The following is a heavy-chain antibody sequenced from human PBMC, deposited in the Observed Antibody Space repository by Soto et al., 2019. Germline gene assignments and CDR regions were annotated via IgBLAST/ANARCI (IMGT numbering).Heavy chain of an antibody. V-gene: IGHV4-39*01. CDR1: GGSISSSSYY. D-gene: IGHD6-13*01. Sequence: PSETLSLTCTVSGGSISSSSYYWGWIRQPPGKGLEWIGSIYYSGSTYYNPSLKSRVTISVDTSKNQFSLKLSSVTAADTAVYYCAGRIAAAGFYYYYGMDVWGQGTKVTVSS. CDR2: IYYSGST. CDR3: AGRIAAAGFYYYYGMDV. J-gene: IGHJ6*02.